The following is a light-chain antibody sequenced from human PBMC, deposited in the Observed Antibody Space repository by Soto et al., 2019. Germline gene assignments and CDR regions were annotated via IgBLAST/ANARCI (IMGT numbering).Light chain of an antibody. Sequence: EIVLTQSPATLSLSPREIATLSCRASHSFTSNFLAWYQQKPGQAPRLLVYGASRMDTDIPDRFSGSGSGTDFTLTISRPEPEYFANYYCKQDDSSPLTFGGGTKVEIK. CDR3: KQDDSSPLT. V-gene: IGKV3-20*01. CDR2: GAS. CDR1: HSFTSNF. J-gene: IGKJ4*01.